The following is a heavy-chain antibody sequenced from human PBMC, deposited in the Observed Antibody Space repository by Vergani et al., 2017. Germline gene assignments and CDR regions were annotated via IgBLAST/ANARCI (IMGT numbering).Heavy chain of an antibody. D-gene: IGHD3-10*01. CDR3: ARGLVTMVRGVIDY. J-gene: IGHJ4*02. V-gene: IGHV4-34*01. CDR1: GGSFSAYF. CDR2: INHSGST. Sequence: QVQLQQWGAGLLKPSETLSLTFAVYGGSFSAYFWSWIRQPTGKGLAWSGEINHSGSTNYNTSLKSRVTISVDTSKNQFSLKLSAVTAADTAVYYCARGLVTMVRGVIDYWGQGTLVTVS.